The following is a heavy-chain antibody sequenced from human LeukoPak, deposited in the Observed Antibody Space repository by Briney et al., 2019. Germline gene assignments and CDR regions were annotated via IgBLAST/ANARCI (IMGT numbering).Heavy chain of an antibody. CDR3: ARDDSNYYGSGSYYLR. D-gene: IGHD3-10*01. J-gene: IGHJ4*02. V-gene: IGHV3-7*01. CDR1: GFTFSSYW. CDR2: IKQDGSEK. Sequence: GGSLRLSCAASGFTFSSYWMSWVRQAPGKELEWVANIKQDGSEKYYVDSVKGRFTISRDNAKNSLYLQMNSLRAEDTAVYYCARDDSNYYGSGSYYLRWGQGTLVTVSS.